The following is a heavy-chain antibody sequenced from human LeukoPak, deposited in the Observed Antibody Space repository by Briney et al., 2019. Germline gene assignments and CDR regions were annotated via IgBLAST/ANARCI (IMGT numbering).Heavy chain of an antibody. CDR3: ARAPREWLLGYYFDY. Sequence: GGSLRLSCAASGFTFSSYWMSWVRQAPGKGLEWVANVKFDGSEKYYVDSVKGRFTISRDNAKNSLYLQMNSLRAEDTAVYYSARAPREWLLGYYFDYWGQGTLVTVPS. D-gene: IGHD3-3*01. CDR1: GFTFSSYW. V-gene: IGHV3-7*01. CDR2: VKFDGSEK. J-gene: IGHJ4*02.